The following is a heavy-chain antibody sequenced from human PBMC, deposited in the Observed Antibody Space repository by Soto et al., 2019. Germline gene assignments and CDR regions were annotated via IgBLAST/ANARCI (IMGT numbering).Heavy chain of an antibody. Sequence: QITLEESGPSLVKPTQTLTLTCTFSGFSLKNSGVGVAWIRQPPGKALEWLALIYWNDDKRYSPTLKNRIHIDKDTSKNQVVLTITNMDTVDAGTYYFAYRRGIAAIATFDYWGQGMLVTVSS. V-gene: IGHV2-5*01. CDR3: AYRRGIAAIATFDY. CDR1: GFSLKNSGVG. J-gene: IGHJ4*02. CDR2: IYWNDDK. D-gene: IGHD6-13*01.